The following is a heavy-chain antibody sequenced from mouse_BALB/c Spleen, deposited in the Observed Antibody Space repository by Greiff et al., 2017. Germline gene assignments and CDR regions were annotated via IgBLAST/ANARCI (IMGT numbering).Heavy chain of an antibody. J-gene: IGHJ3*01. CDR3: AIGRSSWFAY. CDR2: IFPGDGST. D-gene: IGHD1-1*01. CDR1: GYTFTSYD. V-gene: IGHV1S56*01. Sequence: VQLQQSGAELVKPGASVKLSCKASGYTFTSYDINWVRQRPEQGLEWIGWIFPGDGSTKYNEKFKGKATQTTDKSSSTAYMQLSRLTSEDSDVYFCAIGRSSWFAYWGQGTLVTGSA.